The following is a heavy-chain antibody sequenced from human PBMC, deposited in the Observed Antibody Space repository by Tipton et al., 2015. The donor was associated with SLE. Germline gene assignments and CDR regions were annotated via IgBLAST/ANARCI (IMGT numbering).Heavy chain of an antibody. J-gene: IGHJ3*02. CDR3: AGIPTYSDYDRPMIDNAFYI. CDR1: GGSISSYY. Sequence: TLSLTCTVSGGSISSYYWSWIRQPPGKVLEWIGYIYYSRSTNYNPSRKSRVTISVDTSNNQFSLKLTSVTAADTAVYYCAGIPTYSDYDRPMIDNAFYIWGQGTMVTISS. CDR2: IYYSRST. D-gene: IGHD5-12*01. V-gene: IGHV4-59*01.